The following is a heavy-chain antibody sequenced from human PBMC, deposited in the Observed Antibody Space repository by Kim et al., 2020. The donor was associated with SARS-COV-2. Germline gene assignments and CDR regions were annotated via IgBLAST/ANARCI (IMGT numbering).Heavy chain of an antibody. V-gene: IGHV5-51*01. CDR3: ARSYSSSWYGYMGY. Sequence: SPSFQGQVTISADKSISTAYLQWSSLKASDTAMYYCARSYSSSWYGYMGYWGQGTLVTVSS. J-gene: IGHJ4*02. D-gene: IGHD6-13*01.